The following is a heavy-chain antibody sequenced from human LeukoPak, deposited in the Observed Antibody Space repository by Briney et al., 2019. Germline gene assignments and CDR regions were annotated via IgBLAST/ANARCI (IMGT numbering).Heavy chain of an antibody. CDR2: ISSSSNYI. V-gene: IGHV3-21*01. J-gene: IGHJ6*03. CDR3: AKGRNRVNDFWSSYYYMDV. D-gene: IGHD3-3*01. Sequence: GGSLRLSCAASGFTFSSYSMNWVRQAPGKGLEWVSSISSSSNYIYYADSVKGRFTISRDNAKNSLYLQMNSLRAEDTAVYYCAKGRNRVNDFWSSYYYMDVWGKGTTVTVSS. CDR1: GFTFSSYS.